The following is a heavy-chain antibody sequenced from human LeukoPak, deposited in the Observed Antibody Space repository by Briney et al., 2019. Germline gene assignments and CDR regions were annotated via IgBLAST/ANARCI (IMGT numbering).Heavy chain of an antibody. D-gene: IGHD3-3*01. J-gene: IGHJ4*02. Sequence: SETLSLTCAVYGRSFSGYYWSWIRQPPGKGLEWIGEINHSGSTNYNPSLKSRVTISVDTSKNQFSLKLSSVTAADTAVYYCARGHYDFWSGYYVAFDYWGQGTLVTVSS. CDR2: INHSGST. CDR3: ARGHYDFWSGYYVAFDY. CDR1: GRSFSGYY. V-gene: IGHV4-34*01.